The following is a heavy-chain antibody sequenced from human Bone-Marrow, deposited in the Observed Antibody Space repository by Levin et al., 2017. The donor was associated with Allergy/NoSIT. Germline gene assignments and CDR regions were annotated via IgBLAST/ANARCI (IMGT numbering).Heavy chain of an antibody. CDR1: GFTFSSYG. CDR2: ISYDGSNK. Sequence: GGSLRLSCAASGFTFSSYGMHWVRQAPGKGLEWVAVISYDGSNKYYADSVKGRFTISRDNSKNTLYLQMNSLRAEDTAVYYCAKDLLRVWFGETLLRQALHHGLIDYWGQGTLVTVSS. V-gene: IGHV3-30*18. CDR3: AKDLLRVWFGETLLRQALHHGLIDY. D-gene: IGHD3-10*01. J-gene: IGHJ4*02.